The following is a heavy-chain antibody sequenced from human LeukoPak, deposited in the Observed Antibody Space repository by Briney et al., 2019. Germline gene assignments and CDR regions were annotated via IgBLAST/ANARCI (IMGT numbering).Heavy chain of an antibody. CDR3: AKIAAAGTDY. Sequence: GGSLRLSCAASRFTFSSYGMHWVRQAPGNGLEWVAVISYDGSNKYYADSVKGRFTISRDNSKNTLYLQMNSLRAEDTAVYYCAKIAAAGTDYWGQGTLVTVSS. D-gene: IGHD6-13*01. V-gene: IGHV3-30*18. CDR1: RFTFSSYG. CDR2: ISYDGSNK. J-gene: IGHJ4*02.